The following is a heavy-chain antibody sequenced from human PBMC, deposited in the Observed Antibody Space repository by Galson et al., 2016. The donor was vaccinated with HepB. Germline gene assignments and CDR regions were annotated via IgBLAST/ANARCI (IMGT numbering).Heavy chain of an antibody. J-gene: IGHJ4*02. D-gene: IGHD6-25*01. CDR1: GFSFNIYA. CDR2: ISPSGDGT. V-gene: IGHV3-23*01. CDR3: AKDRGFHDSYSGEFDY. Sequence: SLRLSCAASGFSFNIYAMSWVRQAPGKGLEWVSGISPSGDGTYYADSVKGRFTISRDNVKDMLYLQMDSLRAEDTAIYFCAKDRGFHDSYSGEFDYWGQGTPVTVSS.